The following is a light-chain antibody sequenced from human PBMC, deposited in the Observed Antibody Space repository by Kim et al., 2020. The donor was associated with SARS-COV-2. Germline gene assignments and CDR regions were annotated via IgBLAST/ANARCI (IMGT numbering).Light chain of an antibody. CDR3: QQSYSTPYT. Sequence: ASVGDRVTITCRASQSISSYLNWYQQKPGKAPKLLIYAASSLQSGVPSRFSGSGSGTDFTLTISSLQPEDIATYYCQQSYSTPYTFGQGTKLEIK. V-gene: IGKV1-39*01. CDR2: AAS. CDR1: QSISSY. J-gene: IGKJ2*01.